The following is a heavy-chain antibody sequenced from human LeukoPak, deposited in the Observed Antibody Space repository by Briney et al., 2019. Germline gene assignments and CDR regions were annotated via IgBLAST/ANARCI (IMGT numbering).Heavy chain of an antibody. V-gene: IGHV3-13*01. J-gene: IGHJ4*02. CDR3: ARGRRFGELLSTGNFDY. CDR2: IGTAGDT. D-gene: IGHD3-10*01. CDR1: GFTFSSYD. Sequence: GGSLRLSCAASGFTFSSYDMHWVRQATGKGLEWVPAIGTAGDTYYPGSVKGRFTISRENAKNSLYLQMNSLRAGDTAVYYCARGRRFGELLSTGNFDYWGQGTLVTVSS.